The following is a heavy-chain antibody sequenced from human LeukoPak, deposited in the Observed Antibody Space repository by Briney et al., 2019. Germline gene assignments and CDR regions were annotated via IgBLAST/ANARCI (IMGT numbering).Heavy chain of an antibody. D-gene: IGHD3-16*01. CDR2: IYSGGST. CDR3: ARGEGVWYFDY. Sequence: GGSLRLSCAASGFTVSSNYMSWVRQAPGKGLEWVSVIYSGGSTYYADSVRGRFTISRDNSKNTLYLQMNSLRAEDTAVYYCARGEGVWYFDYWGQGTLVTVSS. J-gene: IGHJ4*02. V-gene: IGHV3-66*01. CDR1: GFTVSSNY.